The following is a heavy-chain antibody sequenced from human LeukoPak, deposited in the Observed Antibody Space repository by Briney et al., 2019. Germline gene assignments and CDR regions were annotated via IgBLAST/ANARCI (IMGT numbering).Heavy chain of an antibody. J-gene: IGHJ4*02. CDR3: ARHGGYVPYFDY. CDR2: IYYCGST. V-gene: IGHV4-59*08. Sequence: SETLSITCTVSGGSISSYYWSWIRQPPGKGLEWSGYIYYCGSTNYNPSLKSRVTISVDTSKNQFSLKLSSVTAADTAVYYCARHGGYVPYFDYWGQGTLVTVSS. CDR1: GGSISSYY. D-gene: IGHD5-12*01.